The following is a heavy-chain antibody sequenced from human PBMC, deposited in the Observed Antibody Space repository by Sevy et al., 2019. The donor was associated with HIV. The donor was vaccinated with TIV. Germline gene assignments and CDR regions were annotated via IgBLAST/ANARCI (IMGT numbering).Heavy chain of an antibody. V-gene: IGHV5-51*01. Sequence: GESLKISCKASGYRFTDYWIGWVRQMPGKGLEWMGIIYPGDSDTTYSPSFQGQVTISVDKSINTAYLQWSSLKASDTAIFYCARGARCTLPSYYYYPMDVWGQGTTVTVSS. D-gene: IGHD2-8*01. CDR3: ARGARCTLPSYYYYPMDV. CDR2: IYPGDSDT. J-gene: IGHJ6*02. CDR1: GYRFTDYW.